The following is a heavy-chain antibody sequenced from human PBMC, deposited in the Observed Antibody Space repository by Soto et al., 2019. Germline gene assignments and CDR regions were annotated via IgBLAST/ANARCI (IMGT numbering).Heavy chain of an antibody. J-gene: IGHJ6*02. D-gene: IGHD6-19*01. V-gene: IGHV3-53*01. CDR1: GFTVSSNY. CDR3: ARHSSGWPYYDYGMDV. CDR2: IYSGGST. Sequence: PGGSLRLSCAASGFTVSSNYMSWVRQAPGKGLEWVSVIYSGGSTYYADSVKGRFTISRDNSKNTLYLQMNSLRAEDTAVYYCARHSSGWPYYDYGMDVWGQGTTFTVSS.